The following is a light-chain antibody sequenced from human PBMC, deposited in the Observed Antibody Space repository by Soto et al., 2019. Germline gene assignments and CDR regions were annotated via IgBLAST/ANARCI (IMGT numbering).Light chain of an antibody. CDR2: EGT. Sequence: QSALTQPASVSGSPGQSITISCAGTSSDIGYYNYVSWYQQHPGKAPKLMIYEGTNRPSGISNRFSASKSGIMASLPISGLQAEDEAHYYCTSYTSSGAYVFGTGTKLTVL. CDR1: SSDIGYYNY. J-gene: IGLJ1*01. V-gene: IGLV2-14*01. CDR3: TSYTSSGAYV.